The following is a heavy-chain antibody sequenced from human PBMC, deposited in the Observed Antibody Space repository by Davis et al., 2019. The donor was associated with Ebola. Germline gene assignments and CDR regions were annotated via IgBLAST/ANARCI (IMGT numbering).Heavy chain of an antibody. CDR2: ISGSGGST. D-gene: IGHD1-14*01. Sequence: GESLKISCAASDFTFSSYAMSWVRQAPGKGLEWVSVISGSGGSTYYAESVKGRFTISRDNSKNTLYLQMNSLRAEDTAVYHCAKAPLSTGRVFFDYWGQGTLVTVSS. V-gene: IGHV3-23*01. CDR3: AKAPLSTGRVFFDY. J-gene: IGHJ4*02. CDR1: DFTFSSYA.